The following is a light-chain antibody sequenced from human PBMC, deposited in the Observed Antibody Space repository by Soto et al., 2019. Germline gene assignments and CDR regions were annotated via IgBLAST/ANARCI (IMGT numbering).Light chain of an antibody. J-gene: IGLJ3*02. CDR2: YDS. CDR1: NIGSKS. V-gene: IGLV3-21*04. Sequence: SYELTQPPSVSVAPGKTARITCGGNNIGSKSVHWYQQKPGQAPVLVIYYDSDRPSGIPERFSGSHSGNTATLTISRVEAGDEADYYCQVWDSSSDHPVFGGGTKVTVL. CDR3: QVWDSSSDHPV.